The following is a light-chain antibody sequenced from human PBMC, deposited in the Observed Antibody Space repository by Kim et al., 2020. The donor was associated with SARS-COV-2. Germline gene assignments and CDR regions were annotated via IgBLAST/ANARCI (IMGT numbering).Light chain of an antibody. CDR1: RLGDKY. J-gene: IGLJ2*01. V-gene: IGLV3-1*01. Sequence: SYELTQPPSMSVSPGQTASITCSGERLGDKYAHWYQQKPGQPPVLVLYQAYKLPSGIPARFSASNSGNTATLTISGTQALDEADYYCQAWDSSTLVFGGG. CDR3: QAWDSSTLV. CDR2: QAY.